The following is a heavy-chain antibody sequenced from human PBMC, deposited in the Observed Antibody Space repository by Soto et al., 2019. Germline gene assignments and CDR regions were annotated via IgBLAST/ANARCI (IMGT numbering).Heavy chain of an antibody. D-gene: IGHD2-8*01. Sequence: GGSLRLSCAASGFTFSSYAMSWVRQAPGKGLEWVSAISGSGGSTYYADSVKGRFTISRGNSKNTLYLQMNSLRAEDTAVYYCAKSLDVLMVYALRPSPEPFDYWGQGTLVTVSS. CDR3: AKSLDVLMVYALRPSPEPFDY. CDR2: ISGSGGST. CDR1: GFTFSSYA. V-gene: IGHV3-23*01. J-gene: IGHJ4*02.